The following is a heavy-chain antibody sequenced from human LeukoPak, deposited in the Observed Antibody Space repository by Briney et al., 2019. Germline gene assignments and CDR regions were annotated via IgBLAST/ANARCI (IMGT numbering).Heavy chain of an antibody. Sequence: SETQSLTCTVSGGSVSSGSYYWSWIRQSPGKGLEWIGFFHYSGSTNYNPSLNSRVTTSIDTSMNQLSLTLVSVTAADTAVYFCARHHDGGPKLRLDFWGLGVLVTVSS. D-gene: IGHD2-15*01. J-gene: IGHJ4*02. V-gene: IGHV4-61*01. CDR1: GGSVSSGSYY. CDR3: ARHHDGGPKLRLDF. CDR2: FHYSGST.